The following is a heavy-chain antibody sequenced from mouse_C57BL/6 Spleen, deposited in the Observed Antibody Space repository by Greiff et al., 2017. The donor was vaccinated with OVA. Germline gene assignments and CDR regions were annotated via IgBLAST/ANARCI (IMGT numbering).Heavy chain of an antibody. CDR3: ARRSRYDYPRFAY. Sequence: EVQLQQSVAELVRPGASVKLSCTASGFNIKNTYMHWVKQRPEQGLEWIGRIDPANGNTKYAPKFQGKATITADTSSNTAYLQLSSLTSEDTSIYYCARRSRYDYPRFAYWGQGTLVTVSA. CDR1: GFNIKNTY. CDR2: IDPANGNT. V-gene: IGHV14-3*01. J-gene: IGHJ3*01. D-gene: IGHD2-4*01.